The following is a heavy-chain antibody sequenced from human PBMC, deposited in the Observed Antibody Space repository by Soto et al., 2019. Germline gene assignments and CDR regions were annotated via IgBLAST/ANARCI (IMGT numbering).Heavy chain of an antibody. J-gene: IGHJ4*02. V-gene: IGHV3-23*01. CDR3: ASTPRDLTMVRGVVIGDY. CDR2: ISGSGGST. D-gene: IGHD3-10*01. Sequence: EVQLLESGGGLGQPGGSLRLSCAASGFTFSSYAMSWVRQAPGKGLEWVSVISGSGGSTYYADSVKGRFTISRDNSKNTLYLQMSSLRVEDTAVYYCASTPRDLTMVRGVVIGDYWGQGTLVIVSS. CDR1: GFTFSSYA.